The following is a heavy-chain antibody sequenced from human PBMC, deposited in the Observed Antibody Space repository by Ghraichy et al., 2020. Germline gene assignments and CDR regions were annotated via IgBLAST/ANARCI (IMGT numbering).Heavy chain of an antibody. CDR2: ISDSGGSA. CDR3: AKFSMGIDIRTGTTGFPPYYYYGLDV. D-gene: IGHD1-7*01. Sequence: GVLRLSCAASGFTFSSYAMTWVRLAPGKGLEWVSGISDSGGSAYYADSVKGRCTISRDNSKNTLYLQMNSLRAEDTAVYYCAKFSMGIDIRTGTTGFPPYYYYGLDVWGQGTTVTVSS. CDR1: GFTFSSYA. J-gene: IGHJ6*02. V-gene: IGHV3-23*01.